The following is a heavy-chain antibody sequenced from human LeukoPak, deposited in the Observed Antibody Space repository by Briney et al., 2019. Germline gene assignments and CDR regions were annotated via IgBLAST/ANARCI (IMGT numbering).Heavy chain of an antibody. Sequence: SVKVSCKASGYTFTSYGISWVRQAPGQGLEWMGWISAYNGNTNYAQKFQGRVTMTRDTSISTAYMELSRLRSDDTAVYYCATISTAYYFDYWGQGTLVTVSS. J-gene: IGHJ4*02. V-gene: IGHV1-18*01. CDR2: ISAYNGNT. D-gene: IGHD5/OR15-5a*01. CDR1: GYTFTSYG. CDR3: ATISTAYYFDY.